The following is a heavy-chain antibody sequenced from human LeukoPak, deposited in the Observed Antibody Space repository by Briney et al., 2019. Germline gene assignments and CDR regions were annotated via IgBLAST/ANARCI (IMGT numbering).Heavy chain of an antibody. CDR1: GYSISSGYY. J-gene: IGHJ4*02. D-gene: IGHD3-10*01. CDR3: ARQTGSGLFTLP. CDR2: VFHSGIT. Sequence: PSETLSLTCSVSGYSISSGYYWGWIRQPPGQGLEWIGSVFHSGITYYKPSLKSRVTILVDTSKNQFSLKLTSVTAADTAVYYCARQTGSGLFTLPGGQGTLVTVSS. V-gene: IGHV4-38-2*02.